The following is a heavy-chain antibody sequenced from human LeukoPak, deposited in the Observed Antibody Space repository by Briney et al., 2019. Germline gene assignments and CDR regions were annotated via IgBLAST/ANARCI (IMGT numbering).Heavy chain of an antibody. V-gene: IGHV3-23*01. J-gene: IGHJ6*02. D-gene: IGHD5-12*01. CDR3: ARVGHYSGYDSTYYYYYYGMDV. CDR2: TSATGGTR. Sequence: GGSLRLSCAAAGFNFRDYAMGWVRQAPGRGLEWVSSTSATGGTRHYSDSVKGRFSISRDNSENTLFLQMNSLRAEDTAVYYCARVGHYSGYDSTYYYYYYGMDVWGQGTTVTVSS. CDR1: GFNFRDYA.